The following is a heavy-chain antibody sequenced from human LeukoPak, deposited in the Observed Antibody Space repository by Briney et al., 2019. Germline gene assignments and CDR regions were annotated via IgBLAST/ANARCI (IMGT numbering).Heavy chain of an antibody. CDR3: ARAPRAYITGIPSGWFDP. Sequence: KPSETLSLTCDVSGGSISSITWWSWVRQPPGKRLEWIGEIYHTGSTNYNPSLKSRVTISVDRSKNQFSLKLSSVTAADTAVYYCARAPRAYITGIPSGWFDPWGQGTLVTVSS. CDR2: IYHTGST. D-gene: IGHD1-20*01. V-gene: IGHV4-4*02. J-gene: IGHJ5*02. CDR1: GGSISSITW.